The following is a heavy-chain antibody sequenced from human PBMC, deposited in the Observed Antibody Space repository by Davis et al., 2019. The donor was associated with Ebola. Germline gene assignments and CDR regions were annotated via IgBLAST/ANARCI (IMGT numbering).Heavy chain of an antibody. CDR1: GGSISSYY. D-gene: IGHD2-2*01. CDR3: ARWGRYCSSTSCSVYYYYGMDV. CDR2: IYYSGST. J-gene: IGHJ6*04. V-gene: IGHV4-59*01. Sequence: MPSDTLSLTCTVSGGSISSYYWSWIRQPPGKGLEWIGYIYYSGSTNYNPSLKSRVTIPVDTSKNQLSLKLSSVTASDTAVYYCARWGRYCSSTSCSVYYYYGMDVWGKGTTVTVSS.